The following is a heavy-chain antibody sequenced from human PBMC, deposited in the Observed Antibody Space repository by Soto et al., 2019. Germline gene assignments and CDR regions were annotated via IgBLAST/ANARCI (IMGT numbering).Heavy chain of an antibody. D-gene: IGHD2-2*01. Sequence: EEQLLESGGGLVRPGGSLRLSCAASAFTFRSYAMSWVRQAAGKGLGWVSALTASADPTYYADSVKGRFTISRDNSNNTLHLLMNSLRAEDTAVYYCAKVSPLRDCTSTSCLGAFDIWGQGTMVTVS. CDR2: LTASADPT. CDR1: AFTFRSYA. J-gene: IGHJ3*02. CDR3: AKVSPLRDCTSTSCLGAFDI. V-gene: IGHV3-23*01.